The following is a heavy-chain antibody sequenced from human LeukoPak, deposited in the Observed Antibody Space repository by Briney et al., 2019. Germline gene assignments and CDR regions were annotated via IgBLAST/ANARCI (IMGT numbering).Heavy chain of an antibody. Sequence: ASVKVSCKASGGTFSSYAISWVRQAPGQGLEWMGGIIPIFGTANYAQKFQGRVTITADESTSTAYMELSSLRSEDTAVYYCARGRMAGTYVFDYWGRGTLVTVSS. CDR1: GGTFSSYA. V-gene: IGHV1-69*01. D-gene: IGHD6-19*01. CDR3: ARGRMAGTYVFDY. J-gene: IGHJ4*02. CDR2: IIPIFGTA.